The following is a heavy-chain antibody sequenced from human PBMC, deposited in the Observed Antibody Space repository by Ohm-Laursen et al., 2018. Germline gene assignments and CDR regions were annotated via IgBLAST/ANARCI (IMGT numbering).Heavy chain of an antibody. CDR1: GFTFSDYS. J-gene: IGHJ4*02. CDR3: AKVEGYAGAH. CDR2: ISSSSYI. D-gene: IGHD3-16*01. Sequence: SLRLSCSASGFTFSDYSMNWVRQAPGKGLEWVSSISSSSYIYYADSVKGRFTMSRDNAKNSLYLQMNSLRAEDTALYYCAKVEGYAGAHWGQGTLVTVSS. V-gene: IGHV3-21*04.